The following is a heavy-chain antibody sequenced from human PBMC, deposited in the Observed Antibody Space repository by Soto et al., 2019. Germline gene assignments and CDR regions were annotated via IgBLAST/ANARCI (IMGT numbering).Heavy chain of an antibody. D-gene: IGHD2-8*02. Sequence: GGSLRLSCAASGFTCSSYDMSWVRQAPGKGLEWVSTILVGGSTHYPDSVKGRFTISRDNSKNTVFLQMNSLTAGDTAVYYCAKATATGGGAFDICGQGTMVTVSS. J-gene: IGHJ3*02. CDR2: ILVGGST. CDR3: AKATATGGGAFDI. CDR1: GFTCSSYD. V-gene: IGHV3-23*01.